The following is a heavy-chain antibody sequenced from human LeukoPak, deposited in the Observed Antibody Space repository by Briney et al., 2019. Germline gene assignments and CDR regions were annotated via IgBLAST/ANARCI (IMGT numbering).Heavy chain of an antibody. V-gene: IGHV4-59*01. Sequence: PSETLSLTCTVSGGSISSYYWSWIRQPPGKGLEWIGYIFYSGGTNYNPSLQSRVTISVDMSKNQFSLKLSSVTAADTAVYYCASYSSGWYSSWFDPWGQGTLVTVSS. D-gene: IGHD6-19*01. J-gene: IGHJ5*02. CDR3: ASYSSGWYSSWFDP. CDR2: IFYSGGT. CDR1: GGSISSYY.